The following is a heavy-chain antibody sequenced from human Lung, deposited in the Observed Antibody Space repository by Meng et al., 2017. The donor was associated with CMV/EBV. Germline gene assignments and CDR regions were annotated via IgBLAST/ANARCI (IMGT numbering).Heavy chain of an antibody. Sequence: GGPLRLSCAASGFTFSDYYMSWIRQAPGKGLEWVSYISSSGSTIYYADSVKGRFTISRDNAKNSLYLQMNSLRAEDTAVYYCASPPAEFLMDRRGQGTLVXVSS. CDR1: GFTFSDYY. J-gene: IGHJ4*02. D-gene: IGHD3-3*01. V-gene: IGHV3-11*04. CDR2: ISSSGSTI. CDR3: ASPPAEFLMDR.